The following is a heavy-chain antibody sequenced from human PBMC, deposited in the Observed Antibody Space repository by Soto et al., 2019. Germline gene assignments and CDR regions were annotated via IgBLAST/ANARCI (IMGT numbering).Heavy chain of an antibody. CDR1: GGSISSYY. CDR3: ARQGAAGTGYFDY. J-gene: IGHJ4*02. CDR2: IYYSGST. Sequence: SETLSLTCTVSGGSISSYYWSWIRQPPGKGLEWIGYIYYSGSTNYNPSLKSRVTISVDTSKNQFSLKLSSVTAADTAVYYCARQGAAGTGYFDYWGLGTLVTVSS. V-gene: IGHV4-59*08. D-gene: IGHD6-13*01.